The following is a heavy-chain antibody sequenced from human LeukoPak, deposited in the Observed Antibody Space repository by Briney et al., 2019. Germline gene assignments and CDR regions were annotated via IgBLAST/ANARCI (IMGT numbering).Heavy chain of an antibody. V-gene: IGHV3-30*03. D-gene: IGHD2-21*02. Sequence: GGSLRLSCAASGFSYSSYGMHWVRQTPGKGLEWVAVISYDGSNKYYADSVKGRFTISRDNSKNTLYLQMNSLRAEDTAVYYCARDGRPGTYCGGDCYPEYFQHWGQGTLVTVSS. CDR3: ARDGRPGTYCGGDCYPEYFQH. CDR2: ISYDGSNK. J-gene: IGHJ1*01. CDR1: GFSYSSYG.